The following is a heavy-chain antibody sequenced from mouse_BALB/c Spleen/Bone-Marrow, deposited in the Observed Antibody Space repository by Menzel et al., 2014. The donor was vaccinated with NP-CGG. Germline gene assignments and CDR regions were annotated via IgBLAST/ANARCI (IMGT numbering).Heavy chain of an antibody. CDR1: GFTFSNYW. V-gene: IGHV6-6*02. CDR2: IRLKSNNYAT. J-gene: IGHJ2*01. D-gene: IGHD4-1*01. CDR3: TRNWDSFDY. Sequence: EVMLVESGGGLVQPGGSMKLSCVASGFTFSNYWMNWVRQSPEKRLEWVAEIRLKSNNYATHYAESVKGRFTISRDDSKSSVYRQINNLRADDPGTYYCTRNWDSFDYWGQGTTLTVSS.